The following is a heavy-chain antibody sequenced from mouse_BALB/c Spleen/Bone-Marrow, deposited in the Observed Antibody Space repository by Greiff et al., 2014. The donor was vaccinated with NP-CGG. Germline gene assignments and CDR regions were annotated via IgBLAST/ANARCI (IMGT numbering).Heavy chain of an antibody. J-gene: IGHJ2*01. V-gene: IGHV1-75*01. Sequence: QVQLQQSGAELVKPGASVKLSCKASGYTFTNYDINWVRQRPEQGLEWIGWIFPGNGSTNYNEKFKGKATLTTDKSSSTAYMQLSRLTSEDSAVYFCARSISISTTTDYWGQGTTLTVSS. CDR1: GYTFTNYD. CDR2: IFPGNGST. D-gene: IGHD2-4*01. CDR3: ARSISISTTTDY.